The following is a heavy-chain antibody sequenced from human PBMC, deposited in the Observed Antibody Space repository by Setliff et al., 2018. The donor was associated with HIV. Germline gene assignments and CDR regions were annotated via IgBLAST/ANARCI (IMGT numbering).Heavy chain of an antibody. CDR1: GGSISSDNYY. CDR3: ARLRGYFYGHGRYFDY. CDR2: IYTSGNT. Sequence: PSETLSLTCTVSGGSISSDNYYWSWIRQPAGKGLGWIGRIYTSGNTNYNPSLKSRVTISVDTSKNQFSLKLTSVTAADTALYYCARLRGYFYGHGRYFDYWGQGTLVTVSS. D-gene: IGHD5-18*01. V-gene: IGHV4-61*02. J-gene: IGHJ4*02.